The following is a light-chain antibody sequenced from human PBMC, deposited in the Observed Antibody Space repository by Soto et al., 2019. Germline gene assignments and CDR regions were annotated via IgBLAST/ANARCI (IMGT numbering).Light chain of an antibody. Sequence: QPVLTQPASVSGSPGQSITISCTGTSSDVGSHRFVSWYQQHPGKAPQLMIYEVSKRPSGVSNRFSGSKSGNTASLTISGLQAEDEADYYCYSYVGSISFGGGTKLTVL. V-gene: IGLV2-23*02. J-gene: IGLJ2*01. CDR2: EVS. CDR3: YSYVGSIS. CDR1: SSDVGSHRF.